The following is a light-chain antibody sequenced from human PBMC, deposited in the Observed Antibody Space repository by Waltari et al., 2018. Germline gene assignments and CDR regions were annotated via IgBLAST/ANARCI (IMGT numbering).Light chain of an antibody. V-gene: IGKV4-1*01. Sequence: DIVMTQSPDSLAVSLGERATINCKSSQSVLYSSNNKNYLAWYQQKPGQPPKRLLYWASTRESGVPDRFSGSGSGTDFTLTISSLQAEDVAVYYCQQYYSTSETFGQGTKLEIK. CDR2: WAS. CDR3: QQYYSTSET. CDR1: QSVLYSSNNKNY. J-gene: IGKJ2*01.